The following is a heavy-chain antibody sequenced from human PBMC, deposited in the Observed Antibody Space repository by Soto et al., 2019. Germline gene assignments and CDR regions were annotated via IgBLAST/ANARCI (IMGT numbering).Heavy chain of an antibody. J-gene: IGHJ6*02. CDR3: GRDLKHYGMDV. Sequence: SETLSLTCTVSGGSISSYYWSWIRQPPGKGLEWIGYIYYSGSTNYNPSLKSRVTISVDTSKNQFSLKLSSVTAADTAVYYCGRDLKHYGMDVGGQGTRVTVP. CDR1: GGSISSYY. CDR2: IYYSGST. V-gene: IGHV4-59*01.